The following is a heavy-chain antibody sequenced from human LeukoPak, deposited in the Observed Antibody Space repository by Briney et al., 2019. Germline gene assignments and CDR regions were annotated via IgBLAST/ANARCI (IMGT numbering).Heavy chain of an antibody. D-gene: IGHD6-19*01. CDR2: FDPEDGET. J-gene: IGHJ3*02. Sequence: ASVKVSCKVSGYTLTELSMHWVRQAPGRGLEWMGGFDPEDGETIYAQKFQGRVTMTEDTSTDTAYVELSSLRSEDTAVYYRATSPDSSRVMAFDIWGQGTMVTVSS. CDR3: ATSPDSSRVMAFDI. CDR1: GYTLTELS. V-gene: IGHV1-24*01.